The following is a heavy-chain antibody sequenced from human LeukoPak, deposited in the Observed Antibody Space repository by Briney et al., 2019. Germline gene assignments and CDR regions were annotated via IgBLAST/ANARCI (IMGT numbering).Heavy chain of an antibody. V-gene: IGHV3-21*01. Sequence: GGSLRLSCAASGFTFSSYSMNWVRQAPGKGLEWVSSISSSSSYIYYADSVKGRFTISRDNAKNSLYLQMNSLRAEDTAVYYCARDPVLGAPDYLDYWGRGTLVSVSS. D-gene: IGHD1-26*01. CDR3: ARDPVLGAPDYLDY. CDR2: ISSSSSYI. CDR1: GFTFSSYS. J-gene: IGHJ4*02.